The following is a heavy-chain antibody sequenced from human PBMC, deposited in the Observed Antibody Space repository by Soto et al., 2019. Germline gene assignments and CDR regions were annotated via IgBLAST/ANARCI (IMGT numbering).Heavy chain of an antibody. Sequence: SETLSLTCTVSGGSISSSSYYWGWIRQPPGKGLEWIGSIYYSGSTYYNPSLKSRVTISVDTSKNQFSLKLSSVTAADTAVYYCARHLIAAAGNNWFDPWGQGTLVSVSS. D-gene: IGHD6-13*01. J-gene: IGHJ5*02. CDR3: ARHLIAAAGNNWFDP. CDR1: GGSISSSSYY. V-gene: IGHV4-39*01. CDR2: IYYSGST.